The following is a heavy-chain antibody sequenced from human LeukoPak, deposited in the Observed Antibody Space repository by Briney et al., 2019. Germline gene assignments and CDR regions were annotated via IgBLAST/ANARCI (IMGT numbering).Heavy chain of an antibody. D-gene: IGHD5-18*01. CDR1: GFTFGSHA. V-gene: IGHV3-23*01. CDR2: IFGSGGSP. CDR3: GKTTVGYSSGQKPAWPVDY. J-gene: IGHJ4*02. Sequence: PGGSLRLSCEVSGFTFGSHAMYWVRQAPGKGLEWVAGIFGSGGSPHYADSVKGRFTISRDNSRNTVYLQINSLRAEDTAVYYCGKTTVGYSSGQKPAWPVDYWGQGTLVTVSS.